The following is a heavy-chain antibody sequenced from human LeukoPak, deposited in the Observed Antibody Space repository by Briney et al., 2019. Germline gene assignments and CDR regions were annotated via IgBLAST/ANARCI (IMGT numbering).Heavy chain of an antibody. V-gene: IGHV4-39*07. CDR3: ARAQTVEFPQGVDY. D-gene: IGHD4-23*01. Sequence: PSETLSLTCTVSGGAISSTTYYWSWIRQPPGKGLEWIGEINHSGSTNYNPSLKSRVTISVDTSKNQFSLKLSSVTAADTAVYYCARAQTVEFPQGVDYWGQGNLVTVSS. J-gene: IGHJ4*02. CDR2: INHSGST. CDR1: GGAISSTTYY.